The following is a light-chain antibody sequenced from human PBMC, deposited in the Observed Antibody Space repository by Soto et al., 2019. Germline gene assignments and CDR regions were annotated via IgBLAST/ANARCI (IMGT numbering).Light chain of an antibody. CDR1: SSDVGGHNF. CDR2: EVS. J-gene: IGLJ3*02. V-gene: IGLV2-14*01. Sequence: QSALTQPASVSGSPGQSITISCTGTSSDVGGHNFVSWYQQHPGKAPKLIIYEVSNRPSGVSNRFSGSKSGDTASLTISGLQAEDEADYYCSLYPSSYTPNWMFGGGTKLTVL. CDR3: SLYPSSYTPNWM.